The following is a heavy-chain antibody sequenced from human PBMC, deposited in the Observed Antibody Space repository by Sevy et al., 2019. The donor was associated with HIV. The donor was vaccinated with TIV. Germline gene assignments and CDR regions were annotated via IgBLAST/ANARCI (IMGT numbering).Heavy chain of an antibody. D-gene: IGHD2-2*01. V-gene: IGHV3-21*01. CDR3: ARDLVIPSTTDYFYYAMDV. Sequence: GGSLRLSCAASGFNIKTYNMNWVRQAPGKGLEWVSSISSSGTYIYYAYSVKGRFTISRDNAKNSLYLQMSSLRAEDTAVYYCARDLVIPSTTDYFYYAMDVWGQGTTVTVSS. CDR2: ISSSGTYI. J-gene: IGHJ6*02. CDR1: GFNIKTYN.